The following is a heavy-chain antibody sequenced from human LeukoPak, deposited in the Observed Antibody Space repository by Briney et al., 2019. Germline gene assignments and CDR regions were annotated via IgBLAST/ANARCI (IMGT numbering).Heavy chain of an antibody. V-gene: IGHV3-21*01. J-gene: IGHJ4*02. CDR1: GFTFSSYS. D-gene: IGHD3-22*01. CDR3: ASHTNYYDSSGYYYDHYY. Sequence: SGGSLRLSCAASGFTFSSYSMNWVRQAPGKGLEWVSSISSSSSYIYYADSVKGRFTISRDNAKNSLYLQMNSLRAEDTAVYYCASHTNYYDSSGYYYDHYYWGQGTLVTVSS. CDR2: ISSSSSYI.